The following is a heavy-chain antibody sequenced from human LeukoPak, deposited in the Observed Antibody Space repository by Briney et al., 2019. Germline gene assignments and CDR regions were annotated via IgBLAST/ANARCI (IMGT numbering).Heavy chain of an antibody. Sequence: SVKVSCKASGGTFSSYAISWVRQAPGQGLEWMGGIIPIFGTANYAQKFQGRVTITADESTSTAYMELSSLRSEDTAVYYCARSSRKYYYDSRGYYLSWGQGTLVTVSS. D-gene: IGHD3-22*01. V-gene: IGHV1-69*13. CDR2: IIPIFGTA. CDR1: GGTFSSYA. J-gene: IGHJ4*02. CDR3: ARSSRKYYYDSRGYYLS.